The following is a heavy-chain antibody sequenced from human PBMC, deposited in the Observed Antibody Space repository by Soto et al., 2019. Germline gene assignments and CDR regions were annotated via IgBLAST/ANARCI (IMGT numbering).Heavy chain of an antibody. D-gene: IGHD6-13*01. CDR3: ARDLDVAAAGPRGRFDP. Sequence: PGGSLRLSCAASGFTFNTYAMHWVRQAPGKGLEWVAVISYDGNKKYYADSVKGRFTISRDNSKKTLDLQMNSLRAEDTAVYYCARDLDVAAAGPRGRFDPWGQGTLVTVSS. CDR1: GFTFNTYA. J-gene: IGHJ5*02. CDR2: ISYDGNKK. V-gene: IGHV3-30*14.